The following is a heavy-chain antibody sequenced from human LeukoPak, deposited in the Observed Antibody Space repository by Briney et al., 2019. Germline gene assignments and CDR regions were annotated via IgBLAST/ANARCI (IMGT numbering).Heavy chain of an antibody. CDR3: AKITQIGVRSGSTRAFDI. D-gene: IGHD3-10*01. J-gene: IGHJ3*02. CDR1: GFTFSTYG. V-gene: IGHV3-23*01. Sequence: GGSLRLSCAASGFTFSTYGMTWVRQAPGRGLEWVSAISGSAARTFYADSVKGRFTISRDNSKNTLSLQMNSLRPEDTAVYYCAKITQIGVRSGSTRAFDIWGQGTTVTISS. CDR2: ISGSAART.